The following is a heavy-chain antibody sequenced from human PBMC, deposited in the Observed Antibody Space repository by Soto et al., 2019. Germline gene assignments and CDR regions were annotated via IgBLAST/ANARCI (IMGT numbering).Heavy chain of an antibody. V-gene: IGHV3-21*01. CDR1: GFTFSTYS. CDR2: ISSRSSYM. Sequence: GVLRLSCAASGFTFSTYSMNWVRQAPGKGLEWVSSISSRSSYMYSADSVKGRFTVSRDNAKNSLYLQMNSLRAEDTAVYYCARDLKETGYDYYGMDVWGQGTTVTVSS. J-gene: IGHJ6*02. CDR3: ARDLKETGYDYYGMDV.